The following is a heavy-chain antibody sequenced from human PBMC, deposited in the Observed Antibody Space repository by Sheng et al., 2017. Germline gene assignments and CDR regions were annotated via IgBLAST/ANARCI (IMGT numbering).Heavy chain of an antibody. J-gene: IGHJ4*02. CDR2: IIPIFGTA. CDR3: ARDREGILMP. Sequence: QVQLVQSGAEVKKPGSLGEGLLQGFWRHLSSYAISWVRQAPGQGLEWMGGIIPIFGTANYAQKFQGRVTITADESTSTAYMELSSLRSEDTAVYYCARDREGILMPWGQGTLVTVSS. CDR1: RHLSSYA. D-gene: IGHD3-9*01. V-gene: IGHV1-69*01.